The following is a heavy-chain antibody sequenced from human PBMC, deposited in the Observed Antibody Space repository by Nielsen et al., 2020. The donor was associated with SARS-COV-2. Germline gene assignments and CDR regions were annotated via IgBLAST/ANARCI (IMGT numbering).Heavy chain of an antibody. Sequence: GESLKISCAASGFTFSSYAMYWVRQAPGKGLEWVAVISYDGSNKYYADSVKGRFTISRDNSKNTLYLQMNSLRAEDTAVYYCARDGYFDWLFPNYYGLDVWGQGTTVTVSS. CDR3: ARDGYFDWLFPNYYGLDV. V-gene: IGHV3-30*04. J-gene: IGHJ6*02. CDR2: ISYDGSNK. D-gene: IGHD3-9*01. CDR1: GFTFSSYA.